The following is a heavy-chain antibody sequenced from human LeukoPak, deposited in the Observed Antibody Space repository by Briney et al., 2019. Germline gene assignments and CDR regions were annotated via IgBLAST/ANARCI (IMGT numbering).Heavy chain of an antibody. CDR3: ARRAGAYTHPYDY. D-gene: IGHD3-16*01. CDR2: IKSKTDGGTT. J-gene: IGHJ4*02. Sequence: GGSLRLSCVASGFTFSHAWMSWVRQAPGKGLEWVGRIKSKTDGGTTDYAAPVKGRFTISRDDSKNTVYLQMNSLKTEDIAVYYCARRAGAYTHPYDYWGQGTLVTVSS. CDR1: GFTFSHAW. V-gene: IGHV3-15*01.